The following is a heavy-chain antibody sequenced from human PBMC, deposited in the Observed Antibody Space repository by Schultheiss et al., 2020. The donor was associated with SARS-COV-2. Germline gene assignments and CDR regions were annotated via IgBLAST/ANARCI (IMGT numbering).Heavy chain of an antibody. CDR1: GFTFSSYA. CDR2: ISGSGGST. J-gene: IGHJ4*02. D-gene: IGHD2-2*02. V-gene: IGHV3-23*01. Sequence: GGSLRLSCAASGFTFSSYAMSWVRQAPGKGLEWVSAISGSGGSTYYADSVKGRFTISRDNAKNSLYLQMNSLRAEDTAVYYCARSEGDCSSTSCYKGAGGSRYWGQGTLVTVSS. CDR3: ARSEGDCSSTSCYKGAGGSRY.